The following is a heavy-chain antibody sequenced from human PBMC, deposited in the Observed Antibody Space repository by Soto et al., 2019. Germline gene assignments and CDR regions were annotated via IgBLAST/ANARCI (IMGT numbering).Heavy chain of an antibody. J-gene: IGHJ4*02. CDR1: GDSISSMNW. CDR2: IHHSGST. CDR3: ARYDYGSGDDYNIAY. Sequence: PSETLSLTCAVSGDSISSMNWWSWVRQPPGKGLEWIGEIHHSGSTNYNPSLMSRVTISVDKSKNQFSLKLTSVTAADTAVYYCARYDYGSGDDYNIAYWGQGTLVTVSS. D-gene: IGHD3-10*01. V-gene: IGHV4-4*02.